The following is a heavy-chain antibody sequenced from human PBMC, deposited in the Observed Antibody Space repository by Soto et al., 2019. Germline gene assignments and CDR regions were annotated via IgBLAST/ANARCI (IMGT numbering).Heavy chain of an antibody. CDR3: AKDGIRKDDY. Sequence: EVQLLESGGGFIQPGGSLRLSCSASGFSITDYAMSWVRQAPGKGLEWVSSISDSGTKTFYGDSVKGRFAISRDTSKNTVYMQMNNLRAEETALYYCAKDGIRKDDYWGQGTVVTVSS. CDR2: ISDSGTKT. J-gene: IGHJ4*02. CDR1: GFSITDYA. V-gene: IGHV3-23*01.